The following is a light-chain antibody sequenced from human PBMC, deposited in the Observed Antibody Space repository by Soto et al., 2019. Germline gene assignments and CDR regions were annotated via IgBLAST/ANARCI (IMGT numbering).Light chain of an antibody. CDR3: QQYGSSPWT. CDR1: QSVSKGH. J-gene: IGKJ1*01. V-gene: IGKV3-20*01. Sequence: EIVLTQSPGTLSLSLGERATLSCRASQSVSKGHLTWYQQKPGQAPRLLIYGASSRATGIPDRFSGSGSGTDFTLTISRLEPEDFAVYYCQQYGSSPWTFGQGTKVEIK. CDR2: GAS.